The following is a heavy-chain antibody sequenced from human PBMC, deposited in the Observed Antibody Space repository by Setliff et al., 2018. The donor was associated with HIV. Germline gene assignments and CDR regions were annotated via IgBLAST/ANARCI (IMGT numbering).Heavy chain of an antibody. V-gene: IGHV1-18*01. D-gene: IGHD3-16*01. J-gene: IGHJ3*02. CDR2: ISAYNGNT. Sequence: ASVKVSCKASGYTFTSYGISWVRQAPGQGLEWMGWISAYNGNTNYAQKLQGRVTMTTDTSTSTAYMELRSLRSEDTAVYFCTRAFPPMIPAAFDIWGLGTLVTVSS. CDR1: GYTFTSYG. CDR3: TRAFPPMIPAAFDI.